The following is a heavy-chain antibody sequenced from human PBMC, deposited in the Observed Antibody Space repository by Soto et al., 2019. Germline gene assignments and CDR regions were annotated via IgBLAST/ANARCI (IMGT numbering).Heavy chain of an antibody. CDR3: ARGVYDILESPFDP. D-gene: IGHD3-9*01. V-gene: IGHV4-59*08. CDR2: IYYSGST. Sequence: SETLSLTCTVSGGSISSYYWSWIRQPPGKGLEWIGYIYYSGSTNYNPSLKSRVTISVDTSKNQFSLKLSSVTAADTAVYYCARGVYDILESPFDPWGQGTLVTVSS. J-gene: IGHJ5*02. CDR1: GGSISSYY.